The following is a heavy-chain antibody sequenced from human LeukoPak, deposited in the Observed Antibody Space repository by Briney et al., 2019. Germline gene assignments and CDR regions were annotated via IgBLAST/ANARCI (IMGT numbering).Heavy chain of an antibody. J-gene: IGHJ4*02. D-gene: IGHD1-14*01. CDR3: ARANRYAGGDRHFDY. V-gene: IGHV4-59*01. CDR1: GGSISSYY. CDR2: IYYGGST. Sequence: PSETLSLTCTVSGGSISSYYWSWIRQPPGKGMEWIGYIYYGGSTNYNPSLKSRVTISVDTAKNQFSLKLSSVTAADTAVYYCARANRYAGGDRHFDYRGQGTLVTVSS.